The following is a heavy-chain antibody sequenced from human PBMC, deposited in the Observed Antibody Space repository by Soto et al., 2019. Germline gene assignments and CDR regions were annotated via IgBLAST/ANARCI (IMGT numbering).Heavy chain of an antibody. V-gene: IGHV3-15*01. J-gene: IGHJ1*01. CDR1: GFTFKNAW. D-gene: IGHD1-26*01. CDR2: IKSRIDGGTI. CDR3: STALWPIGERYFQH. Sequence: EVQLVESGGGLVTPGGSLTLSCAASGFTFKNAWMNWVREAPGKGLEWVGRIKSRIDGGTIDLAAPVKGRFTVSRDDSNNILYLQMTSLKTEDTAVYYCSTALWPIGERYFQHWGQGTLVTVPS.